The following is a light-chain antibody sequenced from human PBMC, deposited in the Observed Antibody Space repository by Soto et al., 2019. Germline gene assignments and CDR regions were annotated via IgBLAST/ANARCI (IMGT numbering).Light chain of an antibody. Sequence: QSVLTQPPSASGTPGQRVTISCSGSSFNIGSNSVNWYQQLPGTAPKLLIYTNDQRPPGVPDRFSGSKSGTSASLAIRGLRSEDEADYYCASWDDGLSGYVFGTGTKVTVL. CDR1: SFNIGSNS. CDR2: TND. CDR3: ASWDDGLSGYV. J-gene: IGLJ1*01. V-gene: IGLV1-47*02.